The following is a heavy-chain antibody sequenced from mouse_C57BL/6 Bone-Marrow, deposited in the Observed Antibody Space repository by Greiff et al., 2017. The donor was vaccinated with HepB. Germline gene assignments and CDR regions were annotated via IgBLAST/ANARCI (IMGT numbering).Heavy chain of an antibody. CDR1: GFTFSSYA. J-gene: IGHJ4*01. CDR2: ISDGGSYT. Sequence: EVQGVESGGGLVKPGGSLKLSCAASGFTFSSYAMSWVRQTPEKRLEWVATISDGGSYTYYPDNVKGRFTISRDNAKNNLYLQMSHLKSEDTAMYYCARDRGTRAMDYWGQGTSVTVSS. CDR3: ARDRGTRAMDY. V-gene: IGHV5-4*01. D-gene: IGHD3-3*01.